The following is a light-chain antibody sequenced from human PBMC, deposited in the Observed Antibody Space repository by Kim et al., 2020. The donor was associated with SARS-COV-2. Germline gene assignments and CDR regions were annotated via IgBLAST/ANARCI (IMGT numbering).Light chain of an antibody. Sequence: SPGERATLPCRASQSVGSSYLAWYQQKPGQAPRLLIYGASSRATGIPDRFSGSGSGTDFTLTISRLEPEDFAVYYCQQYGSSPRTFGQGTKVDIK. CDR3: QQYGSSPRT. V-gene: IGKV3-20*01. J-gene: IGKJ1*01. CDR1: QSVGSSY. CDR2: GAS.